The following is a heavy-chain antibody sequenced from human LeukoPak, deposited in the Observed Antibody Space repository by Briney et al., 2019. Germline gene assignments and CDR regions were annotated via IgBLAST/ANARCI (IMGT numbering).Heavy chain of an antibody. CDR2: ISSSSSYI. V-gene: IGHV3-21*01. D-gene: IGHD5-12*01. CDR1: GFTFSSYS. CDR3: ARVRSWLRLDYGMDV. Sequence: KPGGSLRLSCAASGFTFSSYSMNWVRQAPGKGLEWVSSISSSSSYIYYADSVKGRFTISRDNAKNSLYLQMNSPRAEDTAVYYCARVRSWLRLDYGMDVWGQGTTVTVSS. J-gene: IGHJ6*01.